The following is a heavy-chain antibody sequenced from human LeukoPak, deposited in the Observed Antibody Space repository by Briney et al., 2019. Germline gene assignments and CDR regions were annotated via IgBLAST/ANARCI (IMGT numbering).Heavy chain of an antibody. CDR3: STDTYYCQSSGNRDY. V-gene: IGHV3-48*01. J-gene: IGHJ4*02. Sequence: GGSLRLSCAASGFTFTSYNMNWVRQAPGKGLEWVSYISSDGRTIYYADSVRGRFTISRDNPKNSLYLQMNSLRAEDTALYYCSTDTYYCQSSGNRDYWGQGTLVTVSS. CDR1: GFTFTSYN. CDR2: ISSDGRTI. D-gene: IGHD3-22*01.